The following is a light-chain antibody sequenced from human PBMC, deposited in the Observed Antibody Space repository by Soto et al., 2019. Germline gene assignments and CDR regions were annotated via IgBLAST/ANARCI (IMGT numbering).Light chain of an antibody. CDR1: QSIGNF. CDR3: QQYYSYPRT. J-gene: IGKJ1*01. CDR2: ATS. Sequence: DMQMTQSPSSLSASVGDRVTITCRARQSIGNFLNWYQQKPGKAPRLLIYATSSLQSGVPSRFSGSGSGTDFTLTISCLQSEDFATYYCQQYYSYPRTFGQGTKVDIK. V-gene: IGKV1-39*01.